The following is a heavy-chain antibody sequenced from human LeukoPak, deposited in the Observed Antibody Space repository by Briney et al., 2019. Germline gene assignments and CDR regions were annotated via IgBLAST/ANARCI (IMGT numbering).Heavy chain of an antibody. CDR3: ARGGAGEGYCSSSSCYGHDY. Sequence: ASVKVSCKASGYTFTSYGISWVRQAPGQGLEWMGWINPNSGGTNYAQKFQGRVTMTRDTSISAAYMELSRLRSDDTAVYYCARGGAGEGYCSSSSCYGHDYWGQGTLVTVSS. CDR1: GYTFTSYG. J-gene: IGHJ4*02. CDR2: INPNSGGT. V-gene: IGHV1-2*02. D-gene: IGHD2-15*01.